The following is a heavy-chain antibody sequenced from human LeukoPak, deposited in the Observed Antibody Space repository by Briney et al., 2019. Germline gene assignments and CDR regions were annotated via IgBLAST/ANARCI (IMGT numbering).Heavy chain of an antibody. CDR3: ARVGGELGYFDS. Sequence: ASVKVSCKAIGYMFTRHYIHWVRQAPGQGLEWMGIITPRGGSTNYAQKFQGRVTMTTDASTNTVYMELRSLRSEDTAVYYCARVGGELGYFDSWGQGTLVTVSS. CDR2: ITPRGGST. V-gene: IGHV1-46*01. CDR1: GYMFTRHY. D-gene: IGHD3-16*01. J-gene: IGHJ4*02.